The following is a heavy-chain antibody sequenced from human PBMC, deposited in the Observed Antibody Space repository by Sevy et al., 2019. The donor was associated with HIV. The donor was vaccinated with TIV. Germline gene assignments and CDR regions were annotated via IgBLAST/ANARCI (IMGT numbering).Heavy chain of an antibody. CDR2: INNSGANT. CDR1: GFTFTNYG. J-gene: IGHJ4*02. D-gene: IGHD6-19*01. V-gene: IGHV3-23*01. Sequence: GGSLRLSCAASGFTFTNYGMHWVRQAPGKGLEWVSGINNSGANTYYADSVRGRFTVSRDNSKNTVYLQLNSLRAEDTAIYYCAKEWTLLSDWYGEFDYWGQGTLVTVSS. CDR3: AKEWTLLSDWYGEFDY.